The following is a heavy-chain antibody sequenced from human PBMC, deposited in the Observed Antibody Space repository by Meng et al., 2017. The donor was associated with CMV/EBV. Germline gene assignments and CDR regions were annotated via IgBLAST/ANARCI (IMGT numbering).Heavy chain of an antibody. CDR3: ARDPYDFWSGYYHYGMDV. CDR2: IKQDGSEK. CDR1: GFTFSSYW. Sequence: GESLKISCAASGFTFSSYWMSWVRQAPGKGLEWVANIKQDGSEKYYVDSVKGRFTISRDNAKNSLYLQMNSLRAEDTAVYYCARDPYDFWSGYYHYGMDVWGQGTTVTVSS. J-gene: IGHJ6*02. V-gene: IGHV3-7*01. D-gene: IGHD3-3*01.